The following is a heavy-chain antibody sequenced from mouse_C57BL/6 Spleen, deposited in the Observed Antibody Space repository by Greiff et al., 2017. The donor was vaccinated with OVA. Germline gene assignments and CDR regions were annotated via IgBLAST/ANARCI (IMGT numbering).Heavy chain of an antibody. J-gene: IGHJ1*03. CDR3: ARDGGATNWYFDV. Sequence: EVKLVESGGGLVKPGGSPKLSCAASGFTFSSYAMSWVRQTPEKRLEWVATISDGGSYTYYPDNVKGRFTISRDNAKNNLYLQMSHLKSEDTAMYYCARDGGATNWYFDVWGTGTTVTVSS. V-gene: IGHV5-4*01. D-gene: IGHD3-1*01. CDR1: GFTFSSYA. CDR2: ISDGGSYT.